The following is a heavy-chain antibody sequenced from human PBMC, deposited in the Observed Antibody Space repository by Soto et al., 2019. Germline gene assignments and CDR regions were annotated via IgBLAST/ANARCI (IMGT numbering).Heavy chain of an antibody. J-gene: IGHJ4*02. CDR2: IYYSGST. D-gene: IGHD5-12*01. CDR1: GGSISSSSYY. CDR3: ARIRGYSGYERWVFDY. Sequence: SETLSLTCTVSGGSISSSSYYWGWIRQPPGKGLEGIGSIYYSGSTYYNPSLKSRVTISVDTSKNQFSLKLSSVTAADTAVYYCARIRGYSGYERWVFDYWGQGTLVTVSS. V-gene: IGHV4-39*01.